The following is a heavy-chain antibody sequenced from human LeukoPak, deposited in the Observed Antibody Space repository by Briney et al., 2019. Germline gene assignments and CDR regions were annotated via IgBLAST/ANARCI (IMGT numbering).Heavy chain of an antibody. CDR1: GGSFSGYY. CDR3: ASRQLGYCSSTSCYRGDFDY. CDR2: INHSGST. V-gene: IGHV4-34*01. J-gene: IGHJ4*02. D-gene: IGHD2-2*02. Sequence: PSETLSLTCAVYGGSFSGYYWSWIRQPPGKGLEWIGEINHSGSTNYNPSLKSRVTISVDTSKNQFSLKLSSVTAADTAVYYCASRQLGYCSSTSCYRGDFDYWGQGTLVTVSS.